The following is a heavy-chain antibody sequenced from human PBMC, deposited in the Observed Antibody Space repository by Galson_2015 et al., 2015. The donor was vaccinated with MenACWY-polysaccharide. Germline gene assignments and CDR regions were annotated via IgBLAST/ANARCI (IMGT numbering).Heavy chain of an antibody. Sequence: SLRLSCAASGFTFSSYAMHWVRQASGKGLEWVAVISYDGSNKYYADSVKGRFTISRDNSKNTLYLQMNSLRAGDTAVYYCAKDGGNWNDFYGMDVWGQGTTVTVSS. CDR2: ISYDGSNK. J-gene: IGHJ6*02. CDR3: AKDGGNWNDFYGMDV. D-gene: IGHD1-1*01. V-gene: IGHV3-30-3*01. CDR1: GFTFSSYA.